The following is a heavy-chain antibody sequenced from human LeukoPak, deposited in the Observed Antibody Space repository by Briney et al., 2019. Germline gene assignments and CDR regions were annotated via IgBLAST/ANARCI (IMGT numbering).Heavy chain of an antibody. J-gene: IGHJ4*02. CDR1: GGSFSAYY. CDR3: ARGPPYSSGWYGAY. D-gene: IGHD6-19*01. Sequence: SETLSLTCAVDGGSFSAYYWSWIRQRPGKGLEWIGEINHSGSTNYNPSLKSLVTISVDTSKNQFSLKLSSVNAADTAVYYCARGPPYSSGWYGAYWGQGTLVTVSS. V-gene: IGHV4-34*01. CDR2: INHSGST.